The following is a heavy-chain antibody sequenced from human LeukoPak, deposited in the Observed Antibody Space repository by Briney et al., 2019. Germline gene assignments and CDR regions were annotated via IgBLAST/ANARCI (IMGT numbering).Heavy chain of an antibody. CDR2: IYQSGST. Sequence: PSQTLSLTCAVSGGSISSGGYSWSWIRQPPGKGLEWIGYIYQSGSTYYNPSLKSRVTISVDTSENQFSLKLSSVTAADTAVYYCARIFPYYGSGFTFDYWGQGTLVTVSS. CDR1: GGSISSGGYS. D-gene: IGHD3-10*01. CDR3: ARIFPYYGSGFTFDY. V-gene: IGHV4-30-2*02. J-gene: IGHJ4*02.